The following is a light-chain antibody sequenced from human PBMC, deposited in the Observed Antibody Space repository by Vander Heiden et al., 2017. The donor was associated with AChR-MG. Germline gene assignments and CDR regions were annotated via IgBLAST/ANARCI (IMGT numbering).Light chain of an antibody. Sequence: EIVLTQSPGTLSLSPGERATLSCRASQSVSSSYLAWYQQKPGQALRPLIYGASSRATGIPDRFSGSGSGTDFTLTISRLEPEDFAVYYCQQYGSPPLTFGGGTKVEIK. CDR3: QQYGSPPLT. J-gene: IGKJ4*01. CDR1: QSVSSSY. CDR2: GAS. V-gene: IGKV3-20*01.